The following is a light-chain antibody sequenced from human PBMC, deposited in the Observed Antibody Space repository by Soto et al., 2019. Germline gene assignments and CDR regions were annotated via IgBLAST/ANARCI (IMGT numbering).Light chain of an antibody. J-gene: IGLJ2*01. CDR1: TSNVGSNY. Sequence: QSVLTQPPSVSAAPGQKVTISCSGSTSNVGSNYVSWYQQFPGTAPKLLIFDNNMRPSGIPDRFSGSRSGTSATLGITGLRTGDEADYYCGTWDHSLGGVVFGGGTKLTVL. CDR3: GTWDHSLGGVV. CDR2: DNN. V-gene: IGLV1-51*01.